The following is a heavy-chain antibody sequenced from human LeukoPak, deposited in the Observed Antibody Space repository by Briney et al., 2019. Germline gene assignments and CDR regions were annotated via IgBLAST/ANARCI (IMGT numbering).Heavy chain of an antibody. D-gene: IGHD5-18*01. CDR3: ARDPLTDTAMVYNWFDP. J-gene: IGHJ5*02. Sequence: AASVKVSCKASGYTFTSYGISWVRQAPGQGLEWMGWISAYNGNTNYAQKLQGRVTMTTDTSTSTAYMELRSLRSDDTAVYYCARDPLTDTAMVYNWFDPWGQGTLVTVSS. CDR1: GYTFTSYG. CDR2: ISAYNGNT. V-gene: IGHV1-18*01.